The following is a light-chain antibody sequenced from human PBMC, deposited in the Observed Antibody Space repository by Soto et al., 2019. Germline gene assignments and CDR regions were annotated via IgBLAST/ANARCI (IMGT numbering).Light chain of an antibody. CDR2: GNN. CDR3: QSSDSSLSALYV. V-gene: IGLV1-40*01. Sequence: QSVLTQPPSVSGAPGQRVTISCTGSSSNIGAGYEVHWYQQLPGTAPRLLIYGNNNRPSGVPDRFSGSKSGTSASLAITGLQAEDEADYYCQSSDSSLSALYVFGTGTKLTVL. J-gene: IGLJ1*01. CDR1: SSNIGAGYE.